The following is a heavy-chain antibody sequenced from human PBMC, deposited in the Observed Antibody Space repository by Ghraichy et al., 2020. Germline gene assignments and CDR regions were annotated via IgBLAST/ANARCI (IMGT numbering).Heavy chain of an antibody. D-gene: IGHD6-13*01. J-gene: IGHJ4*02. CDR1: GFTFSHYY. CDR3: ARDRWAYEY. V-gene: IGHV3-11*01. CDR2: IGSSGTTI. Sequence: GGSLRLSCAASGFTFSHYYMSWIRQTPGKGLEWLSYIGSSGTTIDYEDSVKGRFTISRDNSKNSLYMQMNSLRAEDTAVYYCARDRWAYEYWGQGTLVTVSS.